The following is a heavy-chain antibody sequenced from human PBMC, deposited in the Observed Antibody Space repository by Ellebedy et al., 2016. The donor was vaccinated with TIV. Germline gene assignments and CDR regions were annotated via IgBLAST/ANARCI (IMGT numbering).Heavy chain of an antibody. V-gene: IGHV1-2*02. CDR1: GCTFTGYY. CDR2: INPNSGGT. CDR3: AALPYISTSSAY. Sequence: ASVKVSCKASGCTFTGYYMHWVRQAPGQGLEWMGWINPNSGGTNYAQKFQGRVTMTRDTSISTGYMELSGLKSDDTAVYYCAALPYISTSSAYWGQGTLVTVSS. D-gene: IGHD6-13*01. J-gene: IGHJ4*02.